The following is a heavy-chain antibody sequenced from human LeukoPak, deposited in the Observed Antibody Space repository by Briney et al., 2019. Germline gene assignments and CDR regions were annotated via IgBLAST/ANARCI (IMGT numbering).Heavy chain of an antibody. CDR3: ARHTPARYPVDV. J-gene: IGHJ6*02. CDR1: GYSFTSYW. D-gene: IGHD2-2*02. CDR2: IDPSDSYT. Sequence: GESLKISCKGSGYSFTSYWISWVRQMPGKGLEWMGRIDPSDSYTNYSPSFQGHVTISADKSISTAYLQWSSLKASDTAMYYCARHTPARYPVDVWGQGTTVTVSS. V-gene: IGHV5-10-1*01.